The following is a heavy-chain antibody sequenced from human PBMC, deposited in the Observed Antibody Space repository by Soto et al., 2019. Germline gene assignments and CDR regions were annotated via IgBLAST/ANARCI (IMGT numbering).Heavy chain of an antibody. CDR1: GFTFSDYG. CDR3: TKEGSLLGASTSYRFDY. CDR2: VSNEGRTD. J-gene: IGHJ4*02. Sequence: QVQLVESGGGVVQPGRSLRLSCAASGFTFSDYGMHWVRQAPGKGLEWVAVVSNEGRTDYYADSVKGRFTISRDNSKNTVYLQMNSLRPEDTAIYYCTKEGSLLGASTSYRFDYWGQGTLVTVSS. D-gene: IGHD1-26*01. V-gene: IGHV3-30*18.